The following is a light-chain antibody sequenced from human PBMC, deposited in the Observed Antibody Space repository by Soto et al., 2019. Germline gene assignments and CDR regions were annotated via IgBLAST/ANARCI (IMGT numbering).Light chain of an antibody. CDR1: SGDVDAFDY. CDR2: EVS. Sequence: QSVLAQPASVSGSPGQSITISCTGTSGDVDAFDYVSWYQQHPGKAPKLMIFEVSDRPSGVSDRFSGSKSGSTASLTISGLQAEDEADYFCTSFTSSRTQVFGTGTKVT. CDR3: TSFTSSRTQV. V-gene: IGLV2-14*01. J-gene: IGLJ1*01.